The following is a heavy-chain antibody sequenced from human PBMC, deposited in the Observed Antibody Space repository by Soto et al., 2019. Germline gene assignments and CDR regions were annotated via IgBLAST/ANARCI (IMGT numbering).Heavy chain of an antibody. CDR3: ARRYGSAIDY. CDR2: IYYSGST. J-gene: IGHJ4*02. Sequence: PSETLSLTCTVSGGTISSWYWSWIRQPPGKGLEWIGYIYYSGSTNCNPSLKSRVTISVDTSKNQFSLKLSSVTAAVTAVYYCARRYGSAIDYWGQGTLVTVSS. D-gene: IGHD1-26*01. V-gene: IGHV4-59*08. CDR1: GGTISSWY.